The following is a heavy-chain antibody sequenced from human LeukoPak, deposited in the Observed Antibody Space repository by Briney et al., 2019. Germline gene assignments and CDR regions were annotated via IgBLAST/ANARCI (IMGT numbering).Heavy chain of an antibody. J-gene: IGHJ5*02. V-gene: IGHV4-4*07. CDR1: GGSISSYY. CDR3: ARDPHCSSTSCYANNWFDP. D-gene: IGHD2-2*01. Sequence: SETLSLTCTVSGGSISSYYWSWIRQPAGKGLEWIGRIYTSGSTNYNPSLRSRVTISVDTSKNQFSLKLSSVTAADTAVYYCARDPHCSSTSCYANNWFDPWGQGTLVTVSS. CDR2: IYTSGST.